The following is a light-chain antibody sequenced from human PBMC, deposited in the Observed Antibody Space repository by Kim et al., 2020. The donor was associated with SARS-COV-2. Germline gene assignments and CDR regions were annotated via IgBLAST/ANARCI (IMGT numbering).Light chain of an antibody. J-gene: IGLJ3*02. CDR2: VNTDGSH. CDR1: SGHSTYA. V-gene: IGLV4-69*01. CDR3: QTWGTGIWV. Sequence: QLVLTQSPSASASLGASVKLTCTLSSGHSTYAIAWHQQQPEKGPRYLMKVNTDGSHSKGDGIPDRFSGSSSGAERYLTISSLQSEDEADYYCQTWGTGIWVFGGETQLTVL.